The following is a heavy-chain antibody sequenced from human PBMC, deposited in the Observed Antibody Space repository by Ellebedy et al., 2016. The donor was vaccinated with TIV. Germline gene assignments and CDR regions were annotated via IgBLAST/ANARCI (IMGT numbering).Heavy chain of an antibody. CDR2: IVVGSGNT. J-gene: IGHJ4*02. D-gene: IGHD1-26*01. CDR1: GFTFTSSA. V-gene: IGHV1-58*02. CDR3: AAGFKWELLPRGDY. Sequence: AASVKVSCKASGFTFTSSAMQWVRQARGQRLEWIGWIVVGSGNTNYAQKFQERVTITRDMSTSTAYMELSSLRSEDTAVYYCAAGFKWELLPRGDYWGQGTLVTVSS.